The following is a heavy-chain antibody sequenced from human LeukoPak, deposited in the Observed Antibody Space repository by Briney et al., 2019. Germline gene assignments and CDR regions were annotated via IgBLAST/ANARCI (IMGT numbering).Heavy chain of an antibody. CDR3: ARDCGSDCSQAFDI. Sequence: GGSLRLTCAASGFTFSSYWMSWVRQAPGRGLEWVADIKQDGTQKYYVDSVEGRITISRDKVKNSLYLQMNSLRVEDTAVYYCARDCGSDCSQAFDIWGQGTMVTVSS. V-gene: IGHV3-7*03. J-gene: IGHJ3*02. D-gene: IGHD2-21*02. CDR1: GFTFSSYW. CDR2: IKQDGTQK.